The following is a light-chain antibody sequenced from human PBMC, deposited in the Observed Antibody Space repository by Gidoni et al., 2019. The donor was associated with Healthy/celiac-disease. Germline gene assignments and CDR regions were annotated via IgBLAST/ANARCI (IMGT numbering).Light chain of an antibody. V-gene: IGKV3-15*01. CDR1: QSVSSN. CDR2: GAS. J-gene: IGKJ2*04. Sequence: EIVMTQSPATLSVSPGERATLSCRASQSVSSNLAWYQQKPGQAPRLLIYGASTRATGIPARFSGSGSGTEFTLTISSLQSGDFAVYYCQQYSNWPPFMCSFXQXTKLEIK. CDR3: QQYSNWPPFMCS.